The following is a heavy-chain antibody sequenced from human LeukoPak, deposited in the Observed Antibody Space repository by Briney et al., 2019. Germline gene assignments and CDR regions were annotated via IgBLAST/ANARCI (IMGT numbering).Heavy chain of an antibody. CDR3: ARVGSDCSSTSCPHPFDY. J-gene: IGHJ4*02. Sequence: GASVKVSCKASGYTFTGYYMHWVRQAPGQGLEWMGWINPNSGGTNYAQKFQGRVTMTRDTSISTAYMELSRLRSDDTAVYYCARVGSDCSSTSCPHPFDYWGQGTLVTVSS. V-gene: IGHV1-2*02. CDR2: INPNSGGT. CDR1: GYTFTGYY. D-gene: IGHD2-2*01.